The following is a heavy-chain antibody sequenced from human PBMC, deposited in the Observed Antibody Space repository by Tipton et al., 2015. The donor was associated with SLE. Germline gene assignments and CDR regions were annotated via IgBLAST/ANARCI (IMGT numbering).Heavy chain of an antibody. CDR2: IYYSGST. CDR3: AGQYYDILTGYLRHFDY. D-gene: IGHD3-9*01. V-gene: IGHV4-39*01. Sequence: TLSLTCTVSGGSISSSSYYWGWIRQPPGKGLEWIGSIYYSGSTYYNPSLKSRVTISVDTSKNQFSLKLSSVTAADTAVYYCAGQYYDILTGYLRHFDYWGQGTLVTGSS. CDR1: GGSISSSSYY. J-gene: IGHJ4*02.